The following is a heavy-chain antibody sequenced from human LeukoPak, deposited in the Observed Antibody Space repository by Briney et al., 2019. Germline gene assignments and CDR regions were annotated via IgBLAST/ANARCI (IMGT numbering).Heavy chain of an antibody. CDR1: GFTFSNAW. Sequence: GGSLRLSCAASGFTFSNAWMSWVRQAPGKGLECVGRIKSKTDGGTTDYAAPGKGRFTSSRDDSTNTLYLQMNSLKTEDTAVDYCTTDGLVVPAPFDYWGQGTLVTVSS. D-gene: IGHD2-15*01. CDR3: TTDGLVVPAPFDY. J-gene: IGHJ4*02. CDR2: IKSKTDGGTT. V-gene: IGHV3-15*01.